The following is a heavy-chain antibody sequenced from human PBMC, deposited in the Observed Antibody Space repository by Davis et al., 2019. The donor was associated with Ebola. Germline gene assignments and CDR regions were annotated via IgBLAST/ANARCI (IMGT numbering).Heavy chain of an antibody. CDR3: ARVPRITMVQGVTQYYYYYYGMDV. CDR1: GYTFTSYD. V-gene: IGHV1-8*01. J-gene: IGHJ6*02. D-gene: IGHD3-10*01. CDR2: MNPNSGNT. Sequence: ASVKVSCKASGYTFTSYDINWVRQATGQGLEWMGWMNPNSGNTGYAQKFQGRVTMTRNTSISTAYMELSSLRSEDTAVYYCARVPRITMVQGVTQYYYYYYGMDVWGQGTTVTVSS.